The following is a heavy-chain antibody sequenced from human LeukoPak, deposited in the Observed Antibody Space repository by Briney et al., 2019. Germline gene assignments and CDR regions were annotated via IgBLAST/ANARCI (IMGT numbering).Heavy chain of an antibody. D-gene: IGHD3-22*01. CDR3: ARDLVTTIVVPYDF. V-gene: IGHV3-7*01. CDR2: MNQDGSHI. CDR1: GFTFSNYW. J-gene: IGHJ4*02. Sequence: PGGSLRLSCAASGFTFSNYWMSWVRQAPGKGLEWVANMNQDGSHIYYVDSVKGRFTISRDNAKNSLYLQLDSLRAEDTAVYYCARDLVTTIVVPYDFWGQGTLLTVSS.